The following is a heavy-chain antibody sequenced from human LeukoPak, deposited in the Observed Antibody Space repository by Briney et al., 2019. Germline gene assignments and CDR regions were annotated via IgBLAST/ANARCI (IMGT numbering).Heavy chain of an antibody. CDR2: IIPIFGTA. CDR3: ARSSGEYYGSDV. CDR1: GGTFSSYA. Sequence: ASVKDSCKASGGTFSSYAISWVRQAPGQGLDWMGGIIPIFGTANYAQKFQGRVTITADESTSTAYMELSSLRSEDTAVYYCARSSGEYYGSDVWGKGTTVTVSS. D-gene: IGHD3-10*01. J-gene: IGHJ6*04. V-gene: IGHV1-69*01.